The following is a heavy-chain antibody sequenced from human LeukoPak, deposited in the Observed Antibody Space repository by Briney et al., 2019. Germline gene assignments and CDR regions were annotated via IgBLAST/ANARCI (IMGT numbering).Heavy chain of an antibody. CDR1: GGSISSYY. Sequence: SETLSLTCTVSGGSISSYYWSWIRQPPGKGLEWIGYIYYSGSTNYNPSLKSRVTISVDTPKNQFSLKLSSVTAADTAVYYCARDGAGTGLTGWGQGTLVTVSS. CDR3: ARDGAGTGLTG. D-gene: IGHD1-7*01. V-gene: IGHV4-59*01. CDR2: IYYSGST. J-gene: IGHJ4*02.